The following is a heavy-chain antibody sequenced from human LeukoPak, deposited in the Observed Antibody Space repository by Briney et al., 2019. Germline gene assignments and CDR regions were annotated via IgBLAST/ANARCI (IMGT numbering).Heavy chain of an antibody. J-gene: IGHJ4*02. CDR1: GFTFSSYE. CDR2: ISSSGSTI. V-gene: IGHV3-48*03. D-gene: IGHD3-22*01. CDR3: ARDYYDSSGYYPWGY. Sequence: GGSLRLSCAASGFTFSSYEMNWVRQAPGKGLEWVSYISSSGSTIYYADSVKGRFTISRDNSKNTLYLQMNSLRAEDTAVYYCARDYYDSSGYYPWGYWGQGTLVTVSS.